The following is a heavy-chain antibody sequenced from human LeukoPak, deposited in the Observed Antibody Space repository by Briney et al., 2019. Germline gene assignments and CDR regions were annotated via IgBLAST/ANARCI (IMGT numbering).Heavy chain of an antibody. CDR2: IVVGSGNT. Sequence: GTSVKVSCKASGFTFTSSAMQWVRQARGQRLEWIGWIVVGSGNTNYAQKLQERVTITRDMSTSTAYMELSSLRSEDTAVYYCAAVLFGYGPGDYWGQGTLVTVSS. D-gene: IGHD3-10*02. V-gene: IGHV1-58*02. CDR1: GFTFTSSA. CDR3: AAVLFGYGPGDY. J-gene: IGHJ4*02.